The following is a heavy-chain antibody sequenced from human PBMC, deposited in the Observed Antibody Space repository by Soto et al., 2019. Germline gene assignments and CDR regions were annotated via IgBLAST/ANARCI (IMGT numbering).Heavy chain of an antibody. Sequence: PSETLSLTCPVSGGSISSYYWSWIRQPPGKGLEWVGYIYYSGSTNYNPSLKSRVTISVDTSKNQFSLKLSSVTAADTAVYYCARVNYDFWSGPAPYYYYYGMDVWGQGTTVTVSS. CDR2: IYYSGST. CDR3: ARVNYDFWSGPAPYYYYYGMDV. J-gene: IGHJ6*02. D-gene: IGHD3-3*01. CDR1: GGSISSYY. V-gene: IGHV4-59*01.